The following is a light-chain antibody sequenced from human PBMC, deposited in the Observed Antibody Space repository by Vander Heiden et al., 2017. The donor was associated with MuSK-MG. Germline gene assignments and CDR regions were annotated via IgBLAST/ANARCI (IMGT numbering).Light chain of an antibody. CDR2: KAS. Sequence: DIQMTQSPSTLSASVGDRVTITCRASQSISSWLAWYQQKPGKAPKLLIYKASSLESGVPSRFSGSGYGTEFTLTISSLQPDDFATYYCQQYNSYSMSTFGQGTKLEIK. CDR1: QSISSW. V-gene: IGKV1-5*03. J-gene: IGKJ2*01. CDR3: QQYNSYSMST.